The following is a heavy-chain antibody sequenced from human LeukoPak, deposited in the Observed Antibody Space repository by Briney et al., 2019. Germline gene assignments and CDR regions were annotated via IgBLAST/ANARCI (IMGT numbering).Heavy chain of an antibody. CDR2: INPSGGST. V-gene: IGHV1-46*01. J-gene: IGHJ6*03. D-gene: IGHD3-10*01. CDR3: ARDRGFRGQYYYYMDV. CDR1: GYTFTSYY. Sequence: ASVKVSCKASGYTFTSYYMHWVRQAPGQGLEWMGIINPSGGSTSYAQKFQGRVTMTRDTSTSTVYMELSSLRSEDTAVYYCARDRGFRGQYYYYMDVWGKGTTVTISS.